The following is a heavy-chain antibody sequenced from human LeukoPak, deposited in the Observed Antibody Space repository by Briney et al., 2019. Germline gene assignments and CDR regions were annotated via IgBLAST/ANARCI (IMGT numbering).Heavy chain of an antibody. Sequence: SETLSLTCTVSGGSISSYYWSWIRQPAGKGLEWIGRIYTSGSTNYNPSLKSRLTISVDTSKNQFSLKLKSVTAADTAVYYCARAVDSSGFSAFQYWGQGTLVTVSS. CDR3: ARAVDSSGFSAFQY. CDR2: IYTSGST. J-gene: IGHJ1*01. D-gene: IGHD3-22*01. CDR1: GGSISSYY. V-gene: IGHV4-4*07.